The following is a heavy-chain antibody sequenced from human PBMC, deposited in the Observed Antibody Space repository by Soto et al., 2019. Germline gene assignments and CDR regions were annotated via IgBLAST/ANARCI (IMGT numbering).Heavy chain of an antibody. CDR3: AKAGRGSSGFFDY. Sequence: EVQLLESGGGLVQPGGSLRLSCAASGFTFSSYAMSWVRQAPGKGLEWVSTISGSGGSTYYADSVKGRFTISRDNSKNTLYLQMNSLRAEDTAVYYCAKAGRGSSGFFDYWGQGTLFTVSS. CDR1: GFTFSSYA. J-gene: IGHJ4*02. CDR2: ISGSGGST. D-gene: IGHD3-22*01. V-gene: IGHV3-23*01.